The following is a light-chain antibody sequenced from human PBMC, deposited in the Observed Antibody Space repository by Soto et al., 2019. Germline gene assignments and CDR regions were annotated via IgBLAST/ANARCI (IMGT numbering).Light chain of an antibody. CDR3: QQSNNWPRT. J-gene: IGKJ1*01. CDR2: AAS. CDR1: QSINSR. Sequence: EIVMTQSPATLPVSPGERATLSCRASQSINSRLAWYQQKPGQPPRLLIYAASARVIGVPARFSGSGSGAEFTLTINGLQSEDFAVYYCQQSNNWPRTFGQGTKVEIK. V-gene: IGKV3-15*01.